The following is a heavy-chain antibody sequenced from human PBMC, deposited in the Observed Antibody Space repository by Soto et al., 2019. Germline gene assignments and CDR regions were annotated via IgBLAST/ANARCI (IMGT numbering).Heavy chain of an antibody. CDR3: ARARALVAAAPLGFSPYYYYGMDV. CDR2: ISYSGST. D-gene: IGHD6-13*01. V-gene: IGHV4-59*01. Sequence: PSETLSLTCTVSGVSLSSYYWSWIRQPPGKGLGCFGCISYSGSTNSNPALTSRVTISVGTSKNQFSLKLSSVTAADTAVYYCARARALVAAAPLGFSPYYYYGMDVWGQGTTVT. J-gene: IGHJ6*02. CDR1: GVSLSSYY.